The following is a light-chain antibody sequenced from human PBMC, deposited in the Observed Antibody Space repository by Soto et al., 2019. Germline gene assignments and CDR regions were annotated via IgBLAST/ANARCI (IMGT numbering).Light chain of an antibody. CDR2: SNN. CDR1: RSNIGRNT. V-gene: IGLV1-44*01. Sequence: QSAVTQPPSASGTPGQRVAISCSGGRSNIGRNTVNWYQQLPGTAPKLLIFSNNQRPSGVPDRFSGSKSDTSASLAISGLQSEDEGDYYCALWDDSLNGGVFGGGTKLTVL. J-gene: IGLJ2*01. CDR3: ALWDDSLNGGV.